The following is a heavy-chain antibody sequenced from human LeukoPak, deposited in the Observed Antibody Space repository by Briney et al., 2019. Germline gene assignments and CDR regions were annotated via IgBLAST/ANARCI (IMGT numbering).Heavy chain of an antibody. CDR2: ISYDGSNK. D-gene: IGHD4-23*01. CDR1: GFTFSSYA. V-gene: IGHV3-30-3*01. Sequence: PGRSLRLSCAASGFTFSSYAMHWVRQAPGKGLEWVAVISYDGSNKYYADSVKGRFTISRDNSKNTLYLQMNSLRAGDTAVYYCARDRYGGNLGYYYYYGMDVWGQGTTVTVSS. CDR3: ARDRYGGNLGYYYYYGMDV. J-gene: IGHJ6*02.